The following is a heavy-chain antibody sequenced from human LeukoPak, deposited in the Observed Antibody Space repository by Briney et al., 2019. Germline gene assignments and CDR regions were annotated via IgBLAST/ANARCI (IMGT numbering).Heavy chain of an antibody. CDR1: GASISSYY. Sequence: SETLSLICTVSGASISSYYWSWIRQPPGKGLEWIGHIYYSGSTNYNPSLKSRVTISVDTSKNQFSLKLSSVTAADTAVYYCARVKRSIAAAGAIDYWGQGTLVTVSS. J-gene: IGHJ4*02. CDR3: ARVKRSIAAAGAIDY. D-gene: IGHD6-13*01. V-gene: IGHV4-59*01. CDR2: IYYSGST.